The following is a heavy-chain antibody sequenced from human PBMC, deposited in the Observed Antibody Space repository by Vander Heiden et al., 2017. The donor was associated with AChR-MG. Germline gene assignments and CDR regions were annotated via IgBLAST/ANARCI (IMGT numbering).Heavy chain of an antibody. CDR3: ARDWGGSYLFDY. V-gene: IGHV4-59*01. D-gene: IGHD1-26*01. CDR1: GGPISPYP. Sequence: QVQLQESGPGLVMPSETLSLRCTVSGGPISPYPWSWIRQPPGKGLEWIGYIYYSGSTNYNPSLKSRVTISVDMSKNQFSLKLSSVTAADTAVYYCARDWGGSYLFDYWGQGALVTVSS. CDR2: IYYSGST. J-gene: IGHJ4*02.